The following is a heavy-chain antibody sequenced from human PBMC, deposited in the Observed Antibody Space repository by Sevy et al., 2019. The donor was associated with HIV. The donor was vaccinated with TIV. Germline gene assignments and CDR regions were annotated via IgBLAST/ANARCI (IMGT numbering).Heavy chain of an antibody. D-gene: IGHD3-9*01. V-gene: IGHV4-59*13. Sequence: SETLSLTCTVSGGSISSYYWSWIRQPPGKGLEWIGYIYYSGSTNYNPSLKSRVTISVDTSKNQFSLKLSSVTAADTAVYYCARALPGWYDILTGYPPGDYWGQGTLVTVSS. CDR3: ARALPGWYDILTGYPPGDY. CDR2: IYYSGST. CDR1: GGSISSYY. J-gene: IGHJ4*02.